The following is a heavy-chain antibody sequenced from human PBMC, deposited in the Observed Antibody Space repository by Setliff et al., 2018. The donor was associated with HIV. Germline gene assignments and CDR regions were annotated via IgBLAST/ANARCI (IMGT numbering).Heavy chain of an antibody. D-gene: IGHD3-16*01. CDR2: ISYGGST. CDR3: ARRTFGSGRIDP. V-gene: IGHV4-39*01. J-gene: IGHJ5*02. Sequence: SETLSLTCTVSGGSISSSSYYWGWIRQPPGKGLEWIGSISYGGSTHYNPSLKSRVTISVDTSRKQFSLNLDSVTTTDTAVYYRARRTFGSGRIDPWGQGTLVTVSS. CDR1: GGSISSSSYY.